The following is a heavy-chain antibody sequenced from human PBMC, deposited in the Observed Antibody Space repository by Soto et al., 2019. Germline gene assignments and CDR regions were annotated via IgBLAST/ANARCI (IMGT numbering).Heavy chain of an antibody. Sequence: EVQLVESGGGLVQPGRSLRLSCAASGFTFDDYAMHWVRQAPGKGLEWVSGISWNSGSIGYADSVKGRFTISRDNAKNSLYLQMNSLRAEDTALYYCAKDITPYSSGRGYYFDYWGQGTLVTVSS. CDR1: GFTFDDYA. V-gene: IGHV3-9*01. CDR3: AKDITPYSSGRGYYFDY. CDR2: ISWNSGSI. D-gene: IGHD6-19*01. J-gene: IGHJ4*02.